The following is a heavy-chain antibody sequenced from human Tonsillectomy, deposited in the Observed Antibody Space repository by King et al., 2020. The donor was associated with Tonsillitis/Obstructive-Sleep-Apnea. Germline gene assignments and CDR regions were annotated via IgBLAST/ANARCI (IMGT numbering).Heavy chain of an antibody. CDR1: GFTFSSYW. V-gene: IGHV3-74*01. Sequence: EVQLVESGGGLVQPGGSLRLSCAASGFTFSSYWMYWVRQAPGKGLVWVARINRDGSGTSYADSVKGRFTISRDNAKNTLYLQMNRLRAEDTAVYYCARSTYYDLYFDYWGQGTLVTVSS. CDR2: INRDGSGT. J-gene: IGHJ4*02. CDR3: ARSTYYDLYFDY. D-gene: IGHD3-3*01.